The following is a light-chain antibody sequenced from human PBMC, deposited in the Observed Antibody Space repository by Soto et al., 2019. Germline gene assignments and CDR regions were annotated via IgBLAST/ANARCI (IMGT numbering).Light chain of an antibody. Sequence: ELVLTQSPGTLSLSPGERATLSCRSSQSVSSSYLAWYQQKPGQAPRLLIYGASSRATGIPDRFSGSGSGTAFTLTISRLEPEDFAVYYCQQYCSSQFTFGPGTKVDIK. CDR3: QQYCSSQFT. J-gene: IGKJ3*01. CDR2: GAS. V-gene: IGKV3-20*01. CDR1: QSVSSSY.